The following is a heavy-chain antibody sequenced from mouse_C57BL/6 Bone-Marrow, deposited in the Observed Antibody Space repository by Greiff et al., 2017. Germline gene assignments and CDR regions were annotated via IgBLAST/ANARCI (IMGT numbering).Heavy chain of an antibody. D-gene: IGHD1-1*01. CDR2: IDPNSGGT. V-gene: IGHV1-72*01. CDR1: GYNFTSYW. CDR3: ASSRNAMDY. Sequence: VQLQQPGAELVKPGASVKLSCTASGYNFTSYWMHWVKQRPGRGLEWIGRIDPNSGGTKYNEKFKSKATLTVAKPSRTAYMQLSSRTSEASAVYYCASSRNAMDYWGQRTSVTVSS. J-gene: IGHJ4*01.